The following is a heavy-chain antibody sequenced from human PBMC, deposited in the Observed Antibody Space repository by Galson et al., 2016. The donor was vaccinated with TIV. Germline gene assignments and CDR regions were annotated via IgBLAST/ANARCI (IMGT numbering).Heavy chain of an antibody. CDR1: GYTFTSYY. CDR2: INPSGGGT. D-gene: IGHD3-10*01. V-gene: IGHV1-46*01. Sequence: SVKVSCKASGYTFTSYYLYWVRQAPGQGLEWMGLINPSGGGTTYAQKFEGRVTITADGFTSTAYMEVRSLISDDTAVYYCARGRMYHYGSGIDYWGLGTLVTVSS. CDR3: ARGRMYHYGSGIDY. J-gene: IGHJ4*02.